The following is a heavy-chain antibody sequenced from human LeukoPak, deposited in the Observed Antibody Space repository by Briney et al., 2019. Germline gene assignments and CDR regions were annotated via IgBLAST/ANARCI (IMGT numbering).Heavy chain of an antibody. D-gene: IGHD2-8*01. CDR1: GYTLTNYY. J-gene: IGHJ3*02. CDR2: INPSGSST. Sequence: ASVKVSCKASGYTLTNYYIHWVRQAPGQGLEWMGIINPSGSSTSYAQKFQGRVTMTRDTSTSTVYMELSSLRSEDTAVYYCAGGTTNTKGAFDMWGQGTMVTVSS. CDR3: AGGTTNTKGAFDM. V-gene: IGHV1-46*01.